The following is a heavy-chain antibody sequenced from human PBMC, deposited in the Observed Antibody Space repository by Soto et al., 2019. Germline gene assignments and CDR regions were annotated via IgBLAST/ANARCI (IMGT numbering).Heavy chain of an antibody. CDR2: ISTTGSTI. Sequence: GVLRLSCAASGFTFSSYTMNWVRQAPGKGLQWVSYISTTGSTIYYADFVKGRFTISRDNVKNSLYLQMNSLRDEDTAVYYCARGDRGAFDLWGQGTMVTVSS. V-gene: IGHV3-48*02. J-gene: IGHJ3*01. CDR3: ARGDRGAFDL. CDR1: GFTFSSYT. D-gene: IGHD2-21*02.